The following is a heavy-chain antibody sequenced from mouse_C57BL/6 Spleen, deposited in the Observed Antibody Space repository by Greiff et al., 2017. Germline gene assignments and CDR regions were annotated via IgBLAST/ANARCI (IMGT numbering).Heavy chain of an antibody. J-gene: IGHJ3*01. V-gene: IGHV1-85*01. CDR2: IYPRDGST. Sequence: QVQLKQSGPELVKPGASVKLSCKASGYTFTSYDINWVKQRPGQGLEWIGWIYPRDGSTKYNEKFKGKATLTVDTSSSTAYMELHSLTSEDSAVYFCARSYYDYDLAWFAYWGQGTLVTVSA. CDR3: ARSYYDYDLAWFAY. CDR1: GYTFTSYD. D-gene: IGHD2-4*01.